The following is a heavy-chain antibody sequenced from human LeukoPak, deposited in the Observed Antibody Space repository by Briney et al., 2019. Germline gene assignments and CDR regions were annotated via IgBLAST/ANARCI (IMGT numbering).Heavy chain of an antibody. Sequence: GASVKVSCKASGYTFTYRYLHWVRQAPGQALEWMGWITPFNGNTNYAQKFQDRVTITRDRSMSTAYMELSSLRSEDTAMYYCARSDRGSRFDAFDIWGQGTMVTVSS. CDR2: ITPFNGNT. J-gene: IGHJ3*02. CDR1: GYTFTYRY. D-gene: IGHD3-10*01. V-gene: IGHV1-45*02. CDR3: ARSDRGSRFDAFDI.